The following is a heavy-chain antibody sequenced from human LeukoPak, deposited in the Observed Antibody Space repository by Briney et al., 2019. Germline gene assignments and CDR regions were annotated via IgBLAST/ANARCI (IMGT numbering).Heavy chain of an antibody. V-gene: IGHV3-15*01. D-gene: IGHD5-24*01. CDR3: TTERDGYNRPNDY. Sequence: GGSLRLSCAASGFTFSDSYMSWVRQAPGKGLEWVGRIKSKTDGGTTDYAAPVKGRFTISRDDSKNTLYLQMNSLKTEDTAVYYCTTERDGYNRPNDYWGQGTLVTVSS. CDR1: GFTFSDSY. J-gene: IGHJ4*02. CDR2: IKSKTDGGTT.